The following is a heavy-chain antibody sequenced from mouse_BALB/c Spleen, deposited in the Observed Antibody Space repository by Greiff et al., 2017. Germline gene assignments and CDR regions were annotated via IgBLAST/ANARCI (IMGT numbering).Heavy chain of an antibody. CDR1: GYTFTDYE. Sequence: VQLQESGAELVRPGASVTLSCKASGYTFTDYEMHWVKQTPVHGLEWIGAIDPETGGTAYNQKFKGKATLTADKSSSTAYMELRSLTSEDSAVYYCTRKRLYYGSTPFAYWGQGTLVTVSA. CDR2: IDPETGGT. CDR3: TRKRLYYGSTPFAY. D-gene: IGHD1-1*01. J-gene: IGHJ3*01. V-gene: IGHV1-15*01.